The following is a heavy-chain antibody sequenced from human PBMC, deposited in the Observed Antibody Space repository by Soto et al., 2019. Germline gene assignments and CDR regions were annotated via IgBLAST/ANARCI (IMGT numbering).Heavy chain of an antibody. CDR3: GRAVGYYYGMAV. D-gene: IGHD6-19*01. Sequence: QVQLVQSGAEVKKPGASVKVSCKASGYTFTSYGISWVRQAPGQGLEWMGWISACNGNTNYAQKLQCRGTMTTDTSTSTAYMALSSLRSAATPVYYCGRAVGYYYGMAVWRQGTTFNVS. J-gene: IGHJ6*02. CDR1: GYTFTSYG. V-gene: IGHV1-18*01. CDR2: ISACNGNT.